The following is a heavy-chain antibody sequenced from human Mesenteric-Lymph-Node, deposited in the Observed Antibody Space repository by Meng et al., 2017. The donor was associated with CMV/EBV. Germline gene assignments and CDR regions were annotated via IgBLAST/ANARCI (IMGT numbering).Heavy chain of an antibody. CDR1: GLTFSNYC. D-gene: IGHD2-2*01. CDR3: AREGFEVGCSSISCYPPYFDY. V-gene: IGHV3-7*01. CDR2: INQDESQI. J-gene: IGHJ4*02. Sequence: AESLRLSCAVSGLTFSNYCMAWVRQAPGKGLEWVANINQDESQIHCVDSLKGRFTISRDNAKNSVYLQMNSLRAEDTAVYYWAREGFEVGCSSISCYPPYFDYWGQGTLVTVSS.